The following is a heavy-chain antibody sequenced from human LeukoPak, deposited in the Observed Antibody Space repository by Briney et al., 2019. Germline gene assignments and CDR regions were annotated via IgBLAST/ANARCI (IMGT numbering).Heavy chain of an antibody. CDR3: ARSIGASEATRFDY. V-gene: IGHV4-39*01. CDR1: GGSISNNNYY. Sequence: SETLSLTCTVSGGSISNNNYYWAWIRQPPGKRLEWIGRIYYNGNTYYNPSLRSRVTISVDTSKNQFSPRLSSVTAADTALYYCARSIGASEATRFDYWGQGTLVSVSS. D-gene: IGHD4-17*01. J-gene: IGHJ4*02. CDR2: IYYNGNT.